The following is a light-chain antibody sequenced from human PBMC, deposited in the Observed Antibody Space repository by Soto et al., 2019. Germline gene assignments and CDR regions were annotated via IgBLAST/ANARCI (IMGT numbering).Light chain of an antibody. CDR3: QQYGSSQWT. J-gene: IGKJ1*01. CDR2: DAS. V-gene: IGKV3-20*01. Sequence: EIVMTQSPGTLSLSPGERATLSCRASQSVSSSYQAWYQQKTGQAPRLLIYDASSRAIGIPDRFSGSGSGTDFTLTISRLEPEDFAVYYCQQYGSSQWTFGQGTKVEIK. CDR1: QSVSSSY.